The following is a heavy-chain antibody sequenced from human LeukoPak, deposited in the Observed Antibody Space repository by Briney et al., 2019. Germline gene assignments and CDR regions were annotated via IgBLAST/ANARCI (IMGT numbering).Heavy chain of an antibody. CDR1: GFTFSSYW. CDR3: ARGGVRRGYYDY. CDR2: IKQDGSEK. Sequence: GGSLRLSCAASGFTFSSYWMSWVRQAPGKGLEWVANIKQDGSEKYYVDSVKGRFTISRDNAKNSLYLQMNSLRTEDTAIYYCARGGVRRGYYDYWGQGTLVTVFS. J-gene: IGHJ4*02. V-gene: IGHV3-7*01. D-gene: IGHD1-14*01.